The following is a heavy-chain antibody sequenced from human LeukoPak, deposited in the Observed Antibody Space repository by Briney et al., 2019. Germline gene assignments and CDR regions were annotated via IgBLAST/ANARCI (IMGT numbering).Heavy chain of an antibody. D-gene: IGHD6-19*01. V-gene: IGHV3-9*01. CDR2: ISWNGATI. CDR1: GFNFDDYA. J-gene: IGHJ4*02. Sequence: PGRSLRLSCVGSGFNFDDYAMHWVRQGPGKGLEWVLGISWNGATIGHADSVKGRFTISRDDSKNTLFLQMNSLRIDDTAVYYCARLKAVAGPHYYFDYWGQGTLVTVSS. CDR3: ARLKAVAGPHYYFDY.